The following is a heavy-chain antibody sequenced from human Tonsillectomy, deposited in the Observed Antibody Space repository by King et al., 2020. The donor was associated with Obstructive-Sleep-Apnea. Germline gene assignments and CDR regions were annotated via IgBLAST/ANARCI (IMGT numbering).Heavy chain of an antibody. Sequence: QLQESGPGLVKPSETLSLTCTVSGGSISSSIYYWGWIRQPPGKGLEWIGSIYYTGITYYNPSLKSRVTISLNTSKNQFSLKLSSLTAAETAVYYCAGDTLEYGSSIRDQTFDYWGHGTLVTVSS. D-gene: IGHD6-19*01. CDR1: GGSISSSIYY. CDR3: AGDTLEYGSSIRDQTFDY. J-gene: IGHJ4*01. V-gene: IGHV4-39*07. CDR2: IYYTGIT.